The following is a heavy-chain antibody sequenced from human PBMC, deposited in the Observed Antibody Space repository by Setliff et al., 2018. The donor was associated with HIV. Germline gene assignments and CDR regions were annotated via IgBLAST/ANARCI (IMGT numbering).Heavy chain of an antibody. CDR3: ARGNNDLESFDY. CDR1: GDSLNTYY. Sequence: PSETLSPPCNVSGDSLNTYYWSWIRQSGGKGLEWIGRSYASGKTTFNPSLKSRVRMSVDTSKNQFSLKLTSVTASDTAVYYCARGNNDLESFDYWGQGALVTVS. CDR2: SYASGKT. D-gene: IGHD3-3*01. J-gene: IGHJ4*02. V-gene: IGHV4-4*07.